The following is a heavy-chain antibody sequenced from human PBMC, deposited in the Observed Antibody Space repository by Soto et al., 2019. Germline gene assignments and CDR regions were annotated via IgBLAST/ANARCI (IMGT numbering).Heavy chain of an antibody. J-gene: IGHJ4*02. D-gene: IGHD3-10*01. CDR3: GRDPHGSGSYYVDY. CDR1: GYTLSNYA. Sequence: QVQLVQSGAEVKKPGASVKVSCKASGYTLSNYAISWVRQAPGQGLEWMGWISGYNDNTNYAQNFQGRVTMTTDTSTNTAYMELRSLRSDDTAVYYCGRDPHGSGSYYVDYWGQGTLVTVSS. V-gene: IGHV1-18*01. CDR2: ISGYNDNT.